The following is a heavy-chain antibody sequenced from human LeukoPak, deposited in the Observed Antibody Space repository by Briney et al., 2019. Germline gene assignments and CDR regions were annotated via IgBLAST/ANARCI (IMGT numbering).Heavy chain of an antibody. CDR2: IKQDGSEK. CDR3: AGDSGYLITS. D-gene: IGHD3-9*01. V-gene: IGHV3-7*01. Sequence: PGGSLRLSCAATGFTFRSYWMNWVRQAPGKGLEWLAIIKQDGSEKHYSGSVEGRFTISMDNAKNSLHLHMNSLKADDTAVYFCAGDSGYLITSWGEGTLLTVSS. J-gene: IGHJ5*02. CDR1: GFTFRSYW.